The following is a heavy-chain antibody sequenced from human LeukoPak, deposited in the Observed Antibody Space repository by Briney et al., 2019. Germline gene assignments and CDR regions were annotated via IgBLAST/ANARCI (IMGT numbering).Heavy chain of an antibody. J-gene: IGHJ4*02. CDR1: GGSVSSTSDY. CDR2: IYYSGST. Sequence: PSETLSLTCTVSGGSVSSTSDYWVWIRQPPGKGLEWIGSIYYSGSTYYNPSLKSRVTISGDTSKNQFSLKLSSVTAADTAVYYCARESLVGATLFWGQGTLVTVSS. CDR3: ARESLVGATLF. V-gene: IGHV4-39*02. D-gene: IGHD1-26*01.